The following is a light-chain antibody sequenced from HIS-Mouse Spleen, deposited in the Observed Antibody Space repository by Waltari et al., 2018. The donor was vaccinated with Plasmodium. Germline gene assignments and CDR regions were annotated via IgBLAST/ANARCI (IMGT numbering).Light chain of an antibody. CDR2: AAS. V-gene: IGKV1-39*01. CDR1: QSISSY. J-gene: IGKJ2*01. CDR3: QQYDNLPYT. Sequence: DIQMTQSPSSLSASVGDRVNITCRASQSISSYLNWYQQKPGKAPKLLIYAASSLQSGVPSRFSGSGSGTDFTLTISSLQPEYFATYYCQQYDNLPYTFGQGTKLEIK.